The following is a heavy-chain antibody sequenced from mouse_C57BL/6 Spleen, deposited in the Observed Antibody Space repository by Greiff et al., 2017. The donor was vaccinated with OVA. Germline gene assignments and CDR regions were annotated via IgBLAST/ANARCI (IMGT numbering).Heavy chain of an antibody. CDR1: GYTFTDYN. V-gene: IGHV1-18*01. CDR2: INPNNGGT. D-gene: IGHD4-1*01. J-gene: IGHJ2*01. Sequence: VQLKESGPELVKPGASVKIPCKASGYTFTDYNMDWVKQSHGKSLEWIGDINPNNGGTIYNQKFKGKATLTVDKSSSTAYMELRSLTSEDTAVYYCARGKLGWYYFDYWGQGTTLTVSS. CDR3: ARGKLGWYYFDY.